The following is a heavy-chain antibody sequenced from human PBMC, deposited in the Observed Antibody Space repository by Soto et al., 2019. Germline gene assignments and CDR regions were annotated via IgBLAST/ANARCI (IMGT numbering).Heavy chain of an antibody. D-gene: IGHD3-3*01. CDR2: ISSSSSYI. Sequence: GGSLRLSCAASGFTFSSYSMNWVRQAPGKGLEWVSSISSSSSYIYYADSVKGRFTISRDNATNSLYLQMNSLRAEDTAVYYCARVKWGYYDFWSGHYGMDVWGQGTTVTVSS. CDR3: ARVKWGYYDFWSGHYGMDV. J-gene: IGHJ6*02. CDR1: GFTFSSYS. V-gene: IGHV3-21*01.